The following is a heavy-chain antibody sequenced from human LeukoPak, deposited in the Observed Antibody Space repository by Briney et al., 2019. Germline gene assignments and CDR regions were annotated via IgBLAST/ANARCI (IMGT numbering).Heavy chain of an antibody. CDR2: IKSDVSSR. CDR1: GFTVGNYW. J-gene: IGHJ4*02. D-gene: IGHD6-13*01. CDR3: ASASSHRIGAGGGY. V-gene: IGHV3-74*01. Sequence: GRSLRLSCAAYGFTVGNYWMRWVRQAPGMWRVWVSRIKSDVSSRNYADSVKGRFTISTDSAKNTVYLQMDSLRAEDTAVYYCASASSHRIGAGGGYWGQGTLVTVSS.